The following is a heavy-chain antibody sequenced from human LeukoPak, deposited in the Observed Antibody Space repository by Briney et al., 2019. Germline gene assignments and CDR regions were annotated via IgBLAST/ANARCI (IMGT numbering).Heavy chain of an antibody. D-gene: IGHD2-2*01. CDR2: IKQDGSEK. Sequence: GGSLRLSCAASGFTFSSYWMSWVRQAPGKGLEWVANIKQDGSEKYYVDSVKGRFTISRDNAKNSLYLQMNSLRVEDTAVYYCAREDDSTSNYYGMDVWGQGTTVTVSS. J-gene: IGHJ6*02. V-gene: IGHV3-7*01. CDR1: GFTFSSYW. CDR3: AREDDSTSNYYGMDV.